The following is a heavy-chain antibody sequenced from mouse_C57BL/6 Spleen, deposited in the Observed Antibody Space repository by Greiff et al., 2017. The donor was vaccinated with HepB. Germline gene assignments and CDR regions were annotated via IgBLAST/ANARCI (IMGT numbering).Heavy chain of an antibody. CDR2: IDPENGDT. CDR3: TTDYYGSRAY. CDR1: GFNIKDDY. V-gene: IGHV14-4*01. J-gene: IGHJ2*01. Sequence: VQLQQSGAELVRPGASVKLSCTASGFNIKDDYMHWVKQRPEQGLEWIGWIDPENGDTEYASKFQGKATITADTSSNTAYLQLSSLTSEDTAVYYCTTDYYGSRAYWGQGTTLTVSS. D-gene: IGHD1-1*01.